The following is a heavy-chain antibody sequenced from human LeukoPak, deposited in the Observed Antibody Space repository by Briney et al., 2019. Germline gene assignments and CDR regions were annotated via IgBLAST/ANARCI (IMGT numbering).Heavy chain of an antibody. CDR2: ISSSSSYI. CDR1: GFTFSSYG. J-gene: IGHJ5*02. D-gene: IGHD6-13*01. Sequence: PGGSLRLSCAASGFTFSSYGMNWVRQAPGKGLEWVSSISSSSSYIYYADSVKGRFTISRDNAKNSLYLQMNSLRAEDTAVYYCAREEQQLVTPWGQGTLVTVSS. V-gene: IGHV3-21*01. CDR3: AREEQQLVTP.